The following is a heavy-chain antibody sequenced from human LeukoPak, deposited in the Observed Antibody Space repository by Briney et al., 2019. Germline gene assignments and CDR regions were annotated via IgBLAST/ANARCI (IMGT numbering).Heavy chain of an antibody. CDR3: AKGPRYCSSTSCYRGDY. D-gene: IGHD2-2*01. V-gene: IGHV3-23*01. CDR2: ISDSGTST. Sequence: GGSLRLSCAASGFTFSSYAMSWVRQAPGKGLQWVSSISDSGTSTDYADSVKGRFTIARDNSKNTVYLQMNSLRAGDTAVYYCAKGPRYCSSTSCYRGDYWGQGTLVTVSS. J-gene: IGHJ4*02. CDR1: GFTFSSYA.